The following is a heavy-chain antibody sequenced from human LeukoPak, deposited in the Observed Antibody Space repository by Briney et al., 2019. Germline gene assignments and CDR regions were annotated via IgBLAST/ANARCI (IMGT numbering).Heavy chain of an antibody. J-gene: IGHJ4*02. V-gene: IGHV4-30-4*08. CDR1: GGSISSGDYY. Sequence: SQALSLTCTVSGGSISSGDYYWSWICQPPGKGLEWIGYIYYRGSTYYNPSLKSRVTISVDTSKNQFSLKLSSVTAADTAVYYCARGTTHRDLDYWGQGTLVTVSS. CDR3: ARGTTHRDLDY. D-gene: IGHD1-1*01. CDR2: IYYRGST.